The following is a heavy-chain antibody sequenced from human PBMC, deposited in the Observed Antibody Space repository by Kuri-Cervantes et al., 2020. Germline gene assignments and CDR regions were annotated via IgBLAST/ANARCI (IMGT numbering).Heavy chain of an antibody. J-gene: IGHJ4*02. V-gene: IGHV3-11*05. CDR3: ARESYSSSWFLFDY. D-gene: IGHD6-13*01. Sequence: GGSLRLSCAASGFTFSDYYMSWIRQAPGKGLEWVSSISSSSSYIYYADSVKGRFTISRDNSKNTLYLQMNSLRAEDTAVYYCARESYSSSWFLFDYWGQGTLVTVSS. CDR2: ISSSSSYI. CDR1: GFTFSDYY.